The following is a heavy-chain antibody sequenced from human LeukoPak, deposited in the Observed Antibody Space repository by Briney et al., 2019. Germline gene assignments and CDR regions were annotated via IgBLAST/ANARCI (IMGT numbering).Heavy chain of an antibody. Sequence: ASVKVSCKASGYTFTGYYMHWVRQAPGQGLEWMGWINTNTGNPTYAQGFTGRFVFSLDTSVSTAYLQISSLKAEDTAVYYCARARRASYYGSGSLLDYWGQGTLVTVSS. D-gene: IGHD3-10*01. CDR3: ARARRASYYGSGSLLDY. V-gene: IGHV7-4-1*02. CDR1: GYTFTGYY. CDR2: INTNTGNP. J-gene: IGHJ4*02.